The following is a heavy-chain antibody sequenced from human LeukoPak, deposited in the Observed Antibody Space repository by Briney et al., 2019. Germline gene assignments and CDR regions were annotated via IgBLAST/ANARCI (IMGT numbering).Heavy chain of an antibody. CDR3: ARRHDYGDYLFDY. Sequence: SETLSLTCAVYGGSFSGYYWSWIRQPPGKGLGWIGEINHSGSTNYNPSLKSRVTISVDTSKNQFSLKLSSVTAADTAVYYCARRHDYGDYLFDYWGQGTLVTVSS. V-gene: IGHV4-34*01. J-gene: IGHJ4*02. CDR2: INHSGST. D-gene: IGHD4-17*01. CDR1: GGSFSGYY.